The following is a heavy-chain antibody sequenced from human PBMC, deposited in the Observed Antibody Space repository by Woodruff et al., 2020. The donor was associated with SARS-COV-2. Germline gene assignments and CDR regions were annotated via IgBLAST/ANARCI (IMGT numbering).Heavy chain of an antibody. CDR3: AKVQQWLAAFDY. CDR1: SSYG. Sequence: SSYGMHWVRQAPGKGLEWVAVISYDGSNKYYADSVKGRFTISRDNSKNTLYLQMNSLRAEDTAVYYCAKVQQWLAAFDYWGQG. J-gene: IGHJ4*02. CDR2: ISYDGSNK. D-gene: IGHD6-19*01. V-gene: IGHV3-30*18.